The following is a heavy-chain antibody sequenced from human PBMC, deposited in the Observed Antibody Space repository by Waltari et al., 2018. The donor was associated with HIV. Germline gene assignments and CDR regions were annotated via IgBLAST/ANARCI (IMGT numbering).Heavy chain of an antibody. CDR1: GFTFDDYA. J-gene: IGHJ4*02. CDR2: ISWDGGST. D-gene: IGHD6-13*01. CDR3: AKGYSSSWGETFDY. V-gene: IGHV3-43D*03. Sequence: EVQLVESGGVVVQPGGSLRLSCAASGFTFDDYAMHWVRQAPGEGLEWVSLISWDGGSTYYADSVKGRFTISRDNSKNSLYLQMNSLRAEDTALYYCAKGYSSSWGETFDYWGQGTLVTVSS.